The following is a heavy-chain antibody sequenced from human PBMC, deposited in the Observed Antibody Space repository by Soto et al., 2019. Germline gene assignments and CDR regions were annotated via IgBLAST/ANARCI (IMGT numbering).Heavy chain of an antibody. CDR2: IYNSGRT. D-gene: IGHD1-26*01. Sequence: SETLSLTCTVSGGSISSGDYYWSWIRQPPWKGLEWIGYIYNSGRTHYNPSLKSRVTMSEDTSKNQISLELSSVTAADTAVYYCARVRAVGATTIDYWGQGTLVTVSS. CDR1: GGSISSGDYY. CDR3: ARVRAVGATTIDY. V-gene: IGHV4-30-4*01. J-gene: IGHJ4*02.